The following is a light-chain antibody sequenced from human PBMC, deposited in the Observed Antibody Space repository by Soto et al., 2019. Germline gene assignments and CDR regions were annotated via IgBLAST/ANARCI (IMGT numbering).Light chain of an antibody. V-gene: IGKV1-9*01. CDR1: QAMSTY. J-gene: IGKJ5*01. CDR3: QQLHSYPIT. CDR2: GAS. Sequence: DIQLTQSPSFLSASVGDRFTIACRASQAMSTYVAWYQQKPGKAPKLLIYGASTLQSGVPSRFSGSESGAEFTLTISSLQPEDFATYYCQQLHSYPITFGQGTRLEIK.